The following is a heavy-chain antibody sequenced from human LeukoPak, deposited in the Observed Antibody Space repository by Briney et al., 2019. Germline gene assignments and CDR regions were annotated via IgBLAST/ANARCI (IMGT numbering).Heavy chain of an antibody. J-gene: IGHJ5*02. Sequence: PGGSLRLSCSASGFTFNNYAMHWVRQAPGKGLEYVSSISNFGGTTYYADSVKGRFTISRDNSMHTLYLQMSSLTVDDTAVYYCTTSRVVDPWGQGTLVTVSS. D-gene: IGHD1-14*01. V-gene: IGHV3-64D*08. CDR2: ISNFGGTT. CDR3: TTSRVVDP. CDR1: GFTFNNYA.